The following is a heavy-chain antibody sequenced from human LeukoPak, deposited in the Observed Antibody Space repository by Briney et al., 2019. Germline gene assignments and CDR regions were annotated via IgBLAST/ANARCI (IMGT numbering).Heavy chain of an antibody. CDR2: ISSSGSTI. CDR3: ARARSSGRPSYYYYGMDV. J-gene: IGHJ6*02. CDR1: RFTFSSYA. V-gene: IGHV3-48*03. D-gene: IGHD6-6*01. Sequence: GGSLRLSCAASRFTFSSYAMSWVRQAPGKGLEWVSYISSSGSTIYYADSVKGRFTISRDNAKNSLYLQMNSLRAEDTAVYYCARARSSGRPSYYYYGMDVWGHGTTVTVSS.